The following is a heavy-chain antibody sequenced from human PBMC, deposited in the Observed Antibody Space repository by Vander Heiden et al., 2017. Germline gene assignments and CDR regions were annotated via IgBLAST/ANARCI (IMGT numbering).Heavy chain of an antibody. Sequence: QVQLQQWGAGLLKPSETLSLTCAVYGGSFSGYYWSWIRQPQGKGLEWIGEINHSGSTNYNPSLKSRVTISVDTSKNQFSLKLSSVTAADTAVYYCARAGYDILSSWFDPWGQGTLVTVSS. J-gene: IGHJ5*02. V-gene: IGHV4-34*01. D-gene: IGHD3-9*01. CDR1: GGSFSGYY. CDR3: ARAGYDILSSWFDP. CDR2: INHSGST.